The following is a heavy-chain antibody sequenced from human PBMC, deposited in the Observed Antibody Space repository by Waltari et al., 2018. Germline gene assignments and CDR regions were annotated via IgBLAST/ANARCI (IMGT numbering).Heavy chain of an antibody. CDR2: SSSSGTTR. CDR1: GFTFSSYE. Sequence: EVQLVESGGGLVQPGGSLRLSCAASGFTFSSYEMNWVRRAPGKGLEWVSHSSSSGTTRYYADSVKGRFTISRDNAKNSLYLQMNSLRAEDTAVYYCARRYCSSTSCLFDYWGQGTLVTVSS. J-gene: IGHJ4*02. D-gene: IGHD2-2*01. CDR3: ARRYCSSTSCLFDY. V-gene: IGHV3-48*03.